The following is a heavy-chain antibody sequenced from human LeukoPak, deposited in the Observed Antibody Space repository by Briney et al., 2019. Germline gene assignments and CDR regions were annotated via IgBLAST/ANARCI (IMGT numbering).Heavy chain of an antibody. CDR3: ARQEGIFDY. CDR1: GFSFSSYR. D-gene: IGHD2-15*01. J-gene: IGHJ4*02. Sequence: PGGSLRLSCAASGFSFSSYRMNWVRQAPGKGLEWVSSVSNSGDYIHYADSVKGRFTISRDNSKNSLYVQMNSLRVEDTALYYCARQEGIFDYWGQGTLVTVSS. CDR2: VSNSGDYI. V-gene: IGHV3-21*04.